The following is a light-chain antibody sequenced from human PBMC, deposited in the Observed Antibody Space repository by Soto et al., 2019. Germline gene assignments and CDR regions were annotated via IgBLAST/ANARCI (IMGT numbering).Light chain of an antibody. CDR3: QQSYSTPLT. V-gene: IGKV1-39*01. J-gene: IGKJ3*01. Sequence: DIPMTQSPSSLSASVGDRVTITCRASQSISSYLNWYQQRPGKAPKLLIYAASSLQSGVPSRFSGSGSGTDFTLTISGLHPEDFATYYCQQSYSTPLTFGPGTKVDIK. CDR2: AAS. CDR1: QSISSY.